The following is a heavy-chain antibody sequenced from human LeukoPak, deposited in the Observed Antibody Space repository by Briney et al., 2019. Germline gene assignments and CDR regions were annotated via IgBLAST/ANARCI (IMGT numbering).Heavy chain of an antibody. Sequence: GESLKISCKGSGYSFTNYWIGWVRQMPGKGLEWMGIIYPGDSDTRYSPSFQGQVTISADKSVSTAYLQWSSLKASDTAMYYCARVKDIVVRRAFDIWGQGTMVTVSS. CDR1: GYSFTNYW. CDR3: ARVKDIVVRRAFDI. V-gene: IGHV5-51*01. J-gene: IGHJ3*02. CDR2: IYPGDSDT. D-gene: IGHD2-15*01.